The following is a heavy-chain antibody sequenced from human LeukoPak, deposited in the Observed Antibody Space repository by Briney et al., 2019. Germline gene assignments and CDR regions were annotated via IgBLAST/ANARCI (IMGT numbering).Heavy chain of an antibody. V-gene: IGHV3-23*01. D-gene: IGHD3-22*01. CDR3: AKDKLDYYDSSGYYYGDAFDI. Sequence: GGSLRLSCAASGFTFSSYAMSWVRQAPGKGLEWVSAISGSGGSTYYADSVKCRFTISRDNSKNTLYLQMNSLRAEDTAVYYCAKDKLDYYDSSGYYYGDAFDIWGQGTMVTVSS. CDR2: ISGSGGST. CDR1: GFTFSSYA. J-gene: IGHJ3*02.